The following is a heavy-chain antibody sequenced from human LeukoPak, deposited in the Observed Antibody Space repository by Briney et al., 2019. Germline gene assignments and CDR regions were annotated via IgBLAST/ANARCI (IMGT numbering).Heavy chain of an antibody. D-gene: IGHD3-10*01. J-gene: IGHJ4*02. Sequence: GGSLRLSCAASGFTFSSYAMHWVRQAPGKGLEYVSAISSNGGSTYYADSVKGRFTISRDNSKNTLYLQMSSLRAEDTAVYYCASYYGSGSYIPHWGQGTLVTVSS. CDR1: GFTFSSYA. CDR2: ISSNGGST. V-gene: IGHV3-64D*06. CDR3: ASYYGSGSYIPH.